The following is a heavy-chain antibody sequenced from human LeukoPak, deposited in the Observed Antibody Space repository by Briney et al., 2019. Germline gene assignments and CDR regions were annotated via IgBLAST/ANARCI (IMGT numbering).Heavy chain of an antibody. Sequence: GGSLRLSCAASGFTFSNYFMHWVRQAPGKGLEWVADIASDGSHTFYVESVKGRFTISRDNSKNTLYLQMNSLGPEDTAVYFCARERQDTVIHSGAFDIWAKRQWSPSLQ. CDR3: ARERQDTVIHSGAFDI. CDR1: GFTFSNYF. D-gene: IGHD2-21*02. CDR2: IASDGSHT. V-gene: IGHV3-30-3*01. J-gene: IGHJ3*02.